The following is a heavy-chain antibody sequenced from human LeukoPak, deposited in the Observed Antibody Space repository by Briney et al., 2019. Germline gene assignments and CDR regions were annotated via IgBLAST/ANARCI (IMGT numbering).Heavy chain of an antibody. CDR3: ARDEVGGSYAY. V-gene: IGHV3-7*01. D-gene: IGHD1-26*01. CDR2: IKLDGSVK. J-gene: IGHJ4*02. CDR1: GFTFSNYW. Sequence: GGSLRLSCAAFGFTFSNYWMNWVRQAPGKGLEWVAIIKLDGSVKYYVDSVKGRFTISRDNAKNSLYLQMNSLRAEDTALYYCARDEVGGSYAYWGQGSLVTVSS.